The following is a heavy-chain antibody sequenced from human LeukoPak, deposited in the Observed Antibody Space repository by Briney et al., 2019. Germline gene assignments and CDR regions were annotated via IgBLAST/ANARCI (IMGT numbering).Heavy chain of an antibody. Sequence: GGSLRLSCAASGFTFSSYAMSWVRQAPGEGLEWVSAISGSGGSTYYADSVKGRFTISRDNSKNTLYLQVNSLRAEDTAVYYCARDGYISPFDYWGQGTLVTVSS. V-gene: IGHV3-23*01. CDR1: GFTFSSYA. D-gene: IGHD5-24*01. CDR3: ARDGYISPFDY. J-gene: IGHJ4*02. CDR2: ISGSGGST.